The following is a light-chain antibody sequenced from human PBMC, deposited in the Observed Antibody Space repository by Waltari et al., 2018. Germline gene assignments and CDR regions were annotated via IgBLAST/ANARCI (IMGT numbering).Light chain of an antibody. CDR3: CSYAGSYTLGV. Sequence: QSALTQPRSVSGSPGQSVTISCPGTSSDVGSYNYVSWFQKHPGKAPKLRIYDVTKRPSGVPDRFSGSKSGITASLTISGLQADDEADYYCCSYAGSYTLGVFGGGTKLTVL. CDR2: DVT. CDR1: SSDVGSYNY. V-gene: IGLV2-11*01. J-gene: IGLJ3*02.